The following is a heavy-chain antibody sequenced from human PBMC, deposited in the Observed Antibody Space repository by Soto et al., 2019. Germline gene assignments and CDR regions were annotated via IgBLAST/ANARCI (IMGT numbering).Heavy chain of an antibody. Sequence: GGSLRLSCAASGFTFSDHYMDWVRQAPGKGLEWVGRTRNKANSYTTEYAASVKGRFTISRDDSKNSLYLQMNSLKTEDTAVYYCATLGYCSGGSCYSFDYWGQGTLVTVSS. V-gene: IGHV3-72*01. CDR1: GFTFSDHY. CDR2: TRNKANSYTT. J-gene: IGHJ4*02. D-gene: IGHD2-15*01. CDR3: ATLGYCSGGSCYSFDY.